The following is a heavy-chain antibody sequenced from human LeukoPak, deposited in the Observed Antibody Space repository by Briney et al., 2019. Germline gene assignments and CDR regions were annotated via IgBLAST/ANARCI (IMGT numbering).Heavy chain of an antibody. Sequence: PSETLSLTCTVSGGSISSYYWSWIRQPAGKGLEGIGRIYTSGSTNYNPSLKSRVTMSVDTSKNQFSLKLSSVTAADTAVYYCARDLRGSYLDDAFDIWGQGTMVTVSS. D-gene: IGHD1-26*01. CDR1: GGSISSYY. CDR3: ARDLRGSYLDDAFDI. J-gene: IGHJ3*02. CDR2: IYTSGST. V-gene: IGHV4-4*07.